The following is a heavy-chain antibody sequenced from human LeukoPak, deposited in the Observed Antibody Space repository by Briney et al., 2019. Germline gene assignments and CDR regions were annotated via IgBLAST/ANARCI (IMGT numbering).Heavy chain of an antibody. D-gene: IGHD4-17*01. Sequence: ASVKVSCKASGYTFTSYGISWVRQAPGQGLEWMGWISAYNDNTNYAQKLQGRVTMTTDTSTSTAYMELRSLRSDATAVYYCARELVTTSSDAFDIWGQGTMVTVSS. V-gene: IGHV1-18*01. CDR2: ISAYNDNT. CDR3: ARELVTTSSDAFDI. CDR1: GYTFTSYG. J-gene: IGHJ3*02.